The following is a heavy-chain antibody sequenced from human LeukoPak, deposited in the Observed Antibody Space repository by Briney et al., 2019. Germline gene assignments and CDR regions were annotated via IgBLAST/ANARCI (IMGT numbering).Heavy chain of an antibody. J-gene: IGHJ3*02. CDR2: IWYDGSNK. CDR3: ARDARIDAFDI. V-gene: IGHV3-33*08. D-gene: IGHD1-14*01. Sequence: GGSLRLSCAASGFTFSSYAMSWVRQAPGKGLEWVAVIWYDGSNKYYADSVKGRFTISRDNSKDTLYLQMNSLRAEDTAVYYCARDARIDAFDIWGQGTMVTVSS. CDR1: GFTFSSYA.